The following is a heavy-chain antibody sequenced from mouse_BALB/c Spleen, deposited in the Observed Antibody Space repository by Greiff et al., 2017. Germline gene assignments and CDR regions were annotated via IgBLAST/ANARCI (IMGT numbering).Heavy chain of an antibody. CDR2: IWAGGST. CDR1: GFSLTSYG. CDR3: ARDYYGYVLAY. D-gene: IGHD1-2*01. J-gene: IGHJ3*01. Sequence: VMLVESGPGLVAPSQSLSITCTVSGFSLTSYGVHWVRQPPGKGLEWLGVIWAGGSTNYNSARMSRLSISKDNSKSQVFLKMNSLQTDDTAMYYCARDYYGYVLAYWGQGTLVTVSA. V-gene: IGHV2-9*02.